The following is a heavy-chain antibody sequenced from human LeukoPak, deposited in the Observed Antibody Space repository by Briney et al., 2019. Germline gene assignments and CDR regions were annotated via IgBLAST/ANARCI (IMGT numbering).Heavy chain of an antibody. CDR2: IYHSGST. V-gene: IGHV4-38-2*01. CDR3: ARQRSGWSFDY. D-gene: IGHD6-19*01. J-gene: IGHJ4*02. Sequence: PSETLSLTCAVSGYSISSGYYWGWVQQPPGKGLEWTGSIYHSGSTYYNPSLKSRVTISVDTSKNRFSLKLSSVTAADTAVYYCARQRSGWSFDYWGQGTLVTVSS. CDR1: GYSISSGYY.